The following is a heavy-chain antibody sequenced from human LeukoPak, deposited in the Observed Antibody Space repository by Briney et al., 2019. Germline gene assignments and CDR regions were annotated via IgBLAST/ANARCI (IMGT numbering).Heavy chain of an antibody. CDR1: GFTFSSYA. V-gene: IGHV3-23*01. CDR3: ARDFNLVGVPYFGP. D-gene: IGHD2-8*01. Sequence: GGSLRLSCAASGFTFSSYAMSWVRQAPGKGLEWVSAISGSGGSTYCADSVKGRFTISRDNAKNSLYLQMNSLRAEDTAVYYCARDFNLVGVPYFGPWGQGTLVTVSS. J-gene: IGHJ5*02. CDR2: ISGSGGST.